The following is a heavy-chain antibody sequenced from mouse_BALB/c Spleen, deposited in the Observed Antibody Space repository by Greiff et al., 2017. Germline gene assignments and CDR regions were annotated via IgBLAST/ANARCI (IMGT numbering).Heavy chain of an antibody. V-gene: IGHV1S34*01. CDR1: GYSFTGYY. CDR2: ISCYNGAT. CDR3: ARGYYGSRAWFAY. J-gene: IGHJ3*01. D-gene: IGHD1-1*01. Sequence: LVKTGASVKISCKASGYSFTGYYMHWVKQSHGKSLEWIGYISCYNGATSYNQKFKGKATFTVDTSSSTAYMQFNSLTSEDSAVYYCARGYYGSRAWFAYWGQGTLVTVSA.